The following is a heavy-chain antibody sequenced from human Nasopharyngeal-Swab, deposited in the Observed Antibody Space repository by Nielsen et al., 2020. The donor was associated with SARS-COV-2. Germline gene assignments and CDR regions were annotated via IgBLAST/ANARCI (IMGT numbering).Heavy chain of an antibody. Sequence: SETLSLTCSASGDSISGSNSYWGWIRQPPGKGLEWIGSIYYTGTTYYNPSLRSRVTVSVDTSQNQFSLKLTSVTAADTAVYYCAREVGGDGYHEYWGQGSLISVT. CDR3: AREVGGDGYHEY. J-gene: IGHJ4*02. CDR2: IYYTGTT. D-gene: IGHD5-24*01. V-gene: IGHV4-39*07. CDR1: GDSISGSNSY.